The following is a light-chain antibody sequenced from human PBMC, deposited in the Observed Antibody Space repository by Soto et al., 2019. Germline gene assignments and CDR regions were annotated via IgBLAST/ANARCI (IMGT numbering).Light chain of an antibody. Sequence: QSALTQPASVSGSPGQSITISCTGTSRDVGAYDYVSWYLQYPDKAPQLLIYYVDHRPSGVSSRFSGSKSGNTASLTISGLQAEDEGDYYCTSFTTISTWVFGGGTKVTVL. CDR1: SRDVGAYDY. V-gene: IGLV2-14*03. CDR2: YVD. J-gene: IGLJ3*02. CDR3: TSFTTISTWV.